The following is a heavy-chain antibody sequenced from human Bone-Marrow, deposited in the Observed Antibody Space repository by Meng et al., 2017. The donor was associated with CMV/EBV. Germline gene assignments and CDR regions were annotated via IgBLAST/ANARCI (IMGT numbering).Heavy chain of an antibody. CDR3: AYCSGGNGYYYGMDV. D-gene: IGHD3-16*01. CDR2: IYPGDSDT. V-gene: IGHV5-51*01. Sequence: KVSCKGSGYSFTSYWIGWVRQMPGQGLEWMGIIYPGDSDTRYSPSFQGQVTISADKSISTAYLQWSSLKASDTAMYYCAYCSGGNGYYYGMDVWGQGTTVTVSS. CDR1: GYSFTSYW. J-gene: IGHJ6*02.